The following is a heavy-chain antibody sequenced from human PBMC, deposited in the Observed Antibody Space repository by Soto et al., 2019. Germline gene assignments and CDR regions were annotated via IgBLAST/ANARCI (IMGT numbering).Heavy chain of an antibody. J-gene: IGHJ5*01. CDR1: GDSVSSNDAT. D-gene: IGHD2-2*01. CDR2: TYYRSKWYI. CDR3: VRLVGNSWLDS. V-gene: IGHV6-1*01. Sequence: QVQLQQSGPGLVKTSQTLSLTCAISGDSVSSNDATWDWIRQSPSRGLEWLGRTYYRSKWYIDYAGSVKSRFTLNPDPTNNLLSLQLNSLYPDDTAVYYCVRLVGNSWLDSWGQGTLVTVSS.